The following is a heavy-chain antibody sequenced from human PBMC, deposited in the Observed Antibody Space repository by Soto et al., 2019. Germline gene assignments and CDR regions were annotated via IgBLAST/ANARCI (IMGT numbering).Heavy chain of an antibody. Sequence: PSETLSLTCTASGASIKGYYWNWIRQSPGKGLEWIGYVYSSGYTNYNPSLKTRVTMSVDTSKNQFSLTLKSVSAADTAIYYCARGSANEKSFGFEYWGQGNLVTVSS. CDR2: VYSSGYT. CDR1: GASIKGYY. J-gene: IGHJ4*02. V-gene: IGHV4-59*01. CDR3: ARGSANEKSFGFEY. D-gene: IGHD3-10*01.